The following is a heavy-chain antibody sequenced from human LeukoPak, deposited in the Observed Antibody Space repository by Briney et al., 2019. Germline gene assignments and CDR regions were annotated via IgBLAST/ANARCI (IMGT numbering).Heavy chain of an antibody. D-gene: IGHD3-22*01. J-gene: IGHJ4*02. Sequence: SETLSLTCTVSGVSISSYYWSWIRQPPGKGLEWIGYIYYSGSTSYNPSLKSRVTISVDTSKNQFSLKLSSVTAADTAVYYCARGKYHYDSRPVAGWYFDYWGQGTLVTVSS. CDR3: ARGKYHYDSRPVAGWYFDY. CDR1: GVSISSYY. V-gene: IGHV4-59*01. CDR2: IYYSGST.